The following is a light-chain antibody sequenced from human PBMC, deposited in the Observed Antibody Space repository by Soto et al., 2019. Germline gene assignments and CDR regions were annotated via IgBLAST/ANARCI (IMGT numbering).Light chain of an antibody. CDR3: SSYTSGSTLYV. Sequence: QSVLTQAASVSGSPGQSITISWPGSSGDVGSYNYVSWYQQHPGKAPRLMIYASSNRPSGVSHRFSGSRSGNTASLTISGLQAEDEADYFCSSYTSGSTLYVFGSGTKV. CDR2: ASS. CDR1: SGDVGSYNY. V-gene: IGLV2-14*01. J-gene: IGLJ1*01.